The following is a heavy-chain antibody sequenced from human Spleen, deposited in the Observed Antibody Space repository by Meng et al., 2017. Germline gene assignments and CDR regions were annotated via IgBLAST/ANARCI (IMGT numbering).Heavy chain of an antibody. CDR3: ARHGRPYGSGSLYYYYGMDV. CDR1: GYSFPTYW. J-gene: IGHJ6*02. D-gene: IGHD3-10*01. Sequence: GESLKISCKGSGYSFPTYWIGWVRQMAGKGLEWMGIIYPGDSDTRYSPSFQGQVTISADKSISTAYLQWSSLKASDTAMYYCARHGRPYGSGSLYYYYGMDVWGQGTTVTVSS. V-gene: IGHV5-51*01. CDR2: IYPGDSDT.